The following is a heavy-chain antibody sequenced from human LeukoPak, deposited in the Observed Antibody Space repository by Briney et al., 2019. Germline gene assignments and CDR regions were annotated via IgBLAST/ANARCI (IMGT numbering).Heavy chain of an antibody. D-gene: IGHD6-13*01. CDR1: GGIFSSYA. CDR2: IIPIFGTA. V-gene: IGHV1-69*01. J-gene: IGHJ5*02. Sequence: SVKVSCKASGGIFSSYAISWVRQAPGQGLEWMGGIIPIFGTANYAQKFQGRVTITADESTSTAYMELSSLRSEDTAVYYCARDHHYSSSWHDRQWFDPWGQGTLVTVSS. CDR3: ARDHHYSSSWHDRQWFDP.